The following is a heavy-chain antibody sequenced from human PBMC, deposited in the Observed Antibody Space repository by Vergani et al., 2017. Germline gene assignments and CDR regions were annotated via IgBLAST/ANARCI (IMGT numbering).Heavy chain of an antibody. Sequence: QVQLQQWGAGLLKPSETLSLTCAVYGGSFSGYYWSWIRQPPGKGLEWIGEINHIGSTNYNPSLKSRVTISVDTSKNQFSLKLSSVTAADTAVYYCARGGGYYYYYGMDVWGQGTTVTVSS. CDR1: GGSFSGYY. CDR3: ARGGGYYYYYGMDV. V-gene: IGHV4-34*01. CDR2: INHIGST. J-gene: IGHJ6*02. D-gene: IGHD3-16*01.